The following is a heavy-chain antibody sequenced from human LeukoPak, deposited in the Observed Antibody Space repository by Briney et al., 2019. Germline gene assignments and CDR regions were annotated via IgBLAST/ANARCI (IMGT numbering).Heavy chain of an antibody. CDR2: IYYSGST. V-gene: IGHV4-39*01. J-gene: IGHJ4*02. D-gene: IGHD4-23*01. CDR1: GGSISSSSYY. CDR3: ARHRGTVVPFDY. Sequence: SETLSLTCTVSGGSISSSSYYRGWIRQPPGKGLEWIGSIYYSGSTYYNPSLKSRVTISVDTSKNQFSLKLSSVTAADTAVYYCARHRGTVVPFDYWGQGTLVTVSS.